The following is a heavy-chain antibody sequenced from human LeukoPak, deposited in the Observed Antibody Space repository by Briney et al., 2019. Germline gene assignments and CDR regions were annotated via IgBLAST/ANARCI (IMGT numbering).Heavy chain of an antibody. J-gene: IGHJ6*02. CDR2: INGDGSIT. V-gene: IGHV3-74*01. CDR1: GFTFSSYW. CDR3: ARPPGLAGHYSYYYGVDV. D-gene: IGHD6-19*01. Sequence: GGSLRLSCAASGFTFSSYWMHWVRQAPGKGLLWVSRINGDGSITSTADSVKGRFTISRDNSKNTVYLQMNSLRAEDTAMYYCARPPGLAGHYSYYYGVDVWGQGTTVTVSS.